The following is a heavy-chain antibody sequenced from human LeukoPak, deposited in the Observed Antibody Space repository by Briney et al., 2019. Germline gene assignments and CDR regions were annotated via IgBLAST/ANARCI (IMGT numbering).Heavy chain of an antibody. D-gene: IGHD4-23*01. CDR1: GGSISSDY. V-gene: IGHV4-59*08. CDR2: IHYSGST. J-gene: IGHJ4*02. Sequence: SETLSLTCTVSGGSISSDYWSWIRQPPGKGLEWIGYIHYSGSTNYNASLKSRVTISVDMSKNQFSLKLTSVTAEATALYYCARLGRKTTVVPPDFDYWGQGTLVTVSS. CDR3: ARLGRKTTVVPPDFDY.